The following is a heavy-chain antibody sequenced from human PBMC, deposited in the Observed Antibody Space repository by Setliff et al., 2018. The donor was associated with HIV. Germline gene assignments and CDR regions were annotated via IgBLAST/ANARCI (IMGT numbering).Heavy chain of an antibody. CDR3: AKGYFYDSGGYSPLFDY. CDR2: IYSNGNA. D-gene: IGHD3-22*01. J-gene: IGHJ4*02. V-gene: IGHV4-31*03. CDR1: GDSISSGGYY. Sequence: SETLSLTCTVSGDSISSGGYYWSWIRQHPGKGLEWIGYIYSNGNAYYNPSLKSRVIISVDTSENQVSLKLRSVTAEDTAVYYCAKGYFYDSGGYSPLFDYWGQGTLVTVSS.